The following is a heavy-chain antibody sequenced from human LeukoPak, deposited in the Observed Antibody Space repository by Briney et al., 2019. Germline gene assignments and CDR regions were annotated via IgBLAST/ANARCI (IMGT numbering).Heavy chain of an antibody. J-gene: IGHJ3*01. CDR1: GFTLSPYN. D-gene: IGHD2-15*01. Sequence: GGSLRLSCAASGFTLSPYNMNWVRQAPGKGLEWISYISHSSTTIHYADSVEGRFTISRDNAKNSLYLQMNSLRADDTAVYYCAREGPLLVSEDAFDFWGQGTMVTVSS. CDR3: AREGPLLVSEDAFDF. V-gene: IGHV3-48*01. CDR2: ISHSSTTI.